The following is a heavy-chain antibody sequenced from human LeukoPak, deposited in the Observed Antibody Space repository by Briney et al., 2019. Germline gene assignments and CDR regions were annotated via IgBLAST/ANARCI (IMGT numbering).Heavy chain of an antibody. CDR2: IYYSGST. Sequence: SETLSLTCTVSGGSISSGGYYWSWIRQHPRKGLEWIGYIYYSGSTYYNPSLKSRVTISVDTSKNQFSLKLSSVTAADTAVYFCARYVWFGELSMGSFDYWGQGTLVTVSS. D-gene: IGHD3-10*01. CDR1: GGSISSGGYY. V-gene: IGHV4-31*03. CDR3: ARYVWFGELSMGSFDY. J-gene: IGHJ4*02.